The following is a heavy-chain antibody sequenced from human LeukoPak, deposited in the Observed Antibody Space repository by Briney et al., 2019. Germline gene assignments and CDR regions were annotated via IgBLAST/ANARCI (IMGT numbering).Heavy chain of an antibody. CDR2: ISAYNGNT. Sequence: ASVKVSCKASGYTFTSYGISWVRQAPGQRLEWMRWISAYNGNTNYAQKLQGRVTMTTDTSTSTAYMELRSLRSDDTAVYYCARALRYSSSSFFDYWGQGTLVTVSS. D-gene: IGHD6-6*01. J-gene: IGHJ4*02. CDR1: GYTFTSYG. V-gene: IGHV1-18*01. CDR3: ARALRYSSSSFFDY.